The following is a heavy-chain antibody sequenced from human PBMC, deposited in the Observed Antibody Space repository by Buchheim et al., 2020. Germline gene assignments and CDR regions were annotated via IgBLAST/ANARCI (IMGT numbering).Heavy chain of an antibody. V-gene: IGHV1-2*04. CDR2: INPNSGGT. CDR3: ARATRIYSSSSGFDY. J-gene: IGHJ4*02. CDR1: GYTFTGYY. D-gene: IGHD6-6*01. Sequence: QVQLVQSGAEVKKPGASVKVSCKASGYTFTGYYMHWVRQAPGQGLEWMGWINPNSGGTNYAQTFQGWVTMTRDTSISTAYLELSRLRSDDTAVYYCARATRIYSSSSGFDYWGQGTL.